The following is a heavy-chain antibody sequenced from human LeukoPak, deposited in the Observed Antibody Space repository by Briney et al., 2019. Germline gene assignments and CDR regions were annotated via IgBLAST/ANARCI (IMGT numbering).Heavy chain of an antibody. J-gene: IGHJ4*02. Sequence: GGSLRLSCAASGFTFSTYVMSWVRQAPGKGLEWVSAISGSGGSTYYADSVKGRFTISRDNAKNSLYLQMNSLRAEDTAVYYCARADSSSWFDYWGQGALVTVSS. CDR1: GFTFSTYV. CDR3: ARADSSSWFDY. CDR2: ISGSGGST. D-gene: IGHD6-13*01. V-gene: IGHV3-23*01.